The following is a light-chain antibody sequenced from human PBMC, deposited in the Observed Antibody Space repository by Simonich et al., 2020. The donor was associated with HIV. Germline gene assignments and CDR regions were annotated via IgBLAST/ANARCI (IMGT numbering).Light chain of an antibody. J-gene: IGKJ1*01. CDR3: QQYNNWPPWT. CDR1: QSVSSD. V-gene: IGKV3-15*01. CDR2: GAS. Sequence: EIVMTQSLATLSVSPGERATLSCMASQSVSSDLAWYQHKPGQAPRLLIYGASTRATGIPARFSGSGSGTEFTLTISSMQSEDFAVYYCQQYNNWPPWTFGQGTKVDIK.